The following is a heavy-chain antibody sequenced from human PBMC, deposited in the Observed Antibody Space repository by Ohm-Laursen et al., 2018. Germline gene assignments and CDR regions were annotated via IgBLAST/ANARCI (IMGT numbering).Heavy chain of an antibody. Sequence: SLRLSCSAPGFSFSSYWMAWVRQTPGKGLEWVANINRDGGSESYVDSVQGRFTISRDNAKNLLYLQMNSLRAEDTALYYCSTGGLRSRHEYWGQGTLVTVSS. CDR3: STGGLRSRHEY. CDR1: GFSFSSYW. CDR2: INRDGGSE. J-gene: IGHJ4*02. D-gene: IGHD5-12*01. V-gene: IGHV3-7*03.